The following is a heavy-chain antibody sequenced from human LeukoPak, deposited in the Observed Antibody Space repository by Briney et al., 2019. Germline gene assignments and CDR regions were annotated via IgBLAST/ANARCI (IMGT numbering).Heavy chain of an antibody. Sequence: KSSAALSHTCTVSGGSVSSGSYYWSWIRQPPGKGLEWIGYIYYSGSTNYNPSLKSRVTISVDTSKNQFSLKLSSVTAADTAVYYCARAWGVGDSSGYYGYYFDYWGQGTLVSVSS. CDR1: GGSVSSGSYY. CDR2: IYYSGST. V-gene: IGHV4-61*01. CDR3: ARAWGVGDSSGYYGYYFDY. D-gene: IGHD3-22*01. J-gene: IGHJ4*02.